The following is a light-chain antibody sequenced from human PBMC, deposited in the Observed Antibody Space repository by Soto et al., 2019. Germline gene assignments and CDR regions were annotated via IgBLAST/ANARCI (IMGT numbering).Light chain of an antibody. CDR3: SSYTRSSTWV. V-gene: IGLV2-14*01. CDR1: SSDIGGYNY. CDR2: EVS. J-gene: IGLJ3*02. Sequence: QSALTQPASMSGSPGQSITISCTGTSSDIGGYNYVSWYQQHPGKAPKVMIYEVSNRSSGVSNRFSGSKSGNTASLTISGLQAEDEADYYCSSYTRSSTWVFGGGTKVTVL.